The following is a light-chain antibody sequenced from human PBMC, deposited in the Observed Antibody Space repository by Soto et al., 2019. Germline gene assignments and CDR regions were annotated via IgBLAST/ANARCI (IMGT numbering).Light chain of an antibody. V-gene: IGKV3-11*01. CDR3: QQRGNWPPWT. J-gene: IGKJ1*01. Sequence: EIVLTQSPATLSLSPGERATLSCRASQSVSSYLAWYQQKPGQAPRLLIYDASNRATGIPARFSGSGSGTDVTLTISSLEPEDFAVYYCQQRGNWPPWTFGQGTKVEIK. CDR2: DAS. CDR1: QSVSSY.